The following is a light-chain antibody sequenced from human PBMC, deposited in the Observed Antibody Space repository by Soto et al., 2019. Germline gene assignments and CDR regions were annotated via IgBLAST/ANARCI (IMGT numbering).Light chain of an antibody. J-gene: IGKJ5*01. Sequence: DIQMTQSPSSLSASVGDRVTITCRASQDISVYLAWYQQKPGKVPKLLIYSESPLQSGVPSRFSGSGSGTDFTLTISSLQPEDVATYYCQKFNTAPLTFGQGTRLEIK. CDR1: QDISVY. CDR2: SES. V-gene: IGKV1-27*01. CDR3: QKFNTAPLT.